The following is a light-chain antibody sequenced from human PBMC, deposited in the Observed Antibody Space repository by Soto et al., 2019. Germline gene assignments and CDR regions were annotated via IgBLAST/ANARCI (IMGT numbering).Light chain of an antibody. CDR2: LNSDGSH. V-gene: IGLV4-69*01. Sequence: QPVLTQSPSASASLGASVKLTCTLSSGHSSYAIAWHQKQPGKGPRYLMKLNSDGSHRKGDGIPDRFSGSSSGAERYLTISSLQSEDEADYYCQTWGSGVHVFGGGTKLTVL. CDR3: QTWGSGVHV. J-gene: IGLJ3*02. CDR1: SGHSSYA.